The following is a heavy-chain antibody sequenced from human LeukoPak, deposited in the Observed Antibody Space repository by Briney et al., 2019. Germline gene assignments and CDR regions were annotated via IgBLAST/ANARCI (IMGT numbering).Heavy chain of an antibody. CDR2: ISGSGGAP. V-gene: IGHV3-23*01. CDR3: AKDLQQQPHYFDY. CDR1: GFTFSSYA. J-gene: IGHJ4*02. Sequence: GGSLRLSCAASGFTFSSYAMSWVRQAPGKGLEWVSAISGSGGAPYYAGSVKGRFTISRDNSKNTLYLQMDSLRAEDTAVYFCAKDLQQQPHYFDYWGQGTLVPVSS. D-gene: IGHD6-13*01.